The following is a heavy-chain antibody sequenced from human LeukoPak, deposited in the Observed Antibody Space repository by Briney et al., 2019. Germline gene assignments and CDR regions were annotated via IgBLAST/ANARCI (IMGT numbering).Heavy chain of an antibody. D-gene: IGHD6-13*01. CDR3: ARDPESSSFDL. J-gene: IGHJ4*02. CDR2: IDQGGSVR. V-gene: IGHV3-7*01. Sequence: PGGSLRLSCAASGFSFSTYWMSWVRQTPEKRLELVANIDQGGSVRNYMDSLKGRCTISRDNAKKSLYLEINSLRADDTAAYYCARDPESSSFDLWGRGALVTVSS. CDR1: GFSFSTYW.